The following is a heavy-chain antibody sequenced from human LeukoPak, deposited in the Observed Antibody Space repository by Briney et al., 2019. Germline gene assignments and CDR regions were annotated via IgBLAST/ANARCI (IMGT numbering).Heavy chain of an antibody. V-gene: IGHV3-23*01. CDR3: AKDYCSGGSCYSGGDY. Sequence: PGGSLRLSCAASGFTFSNYAMSWVRQAPGKGLEWVSAINGSGGTTYYADSVKGRFTISRDNSKNTVHQQMNSLRAEGTAVYFCAKDYCSGGSCYSGGDYWGQG. D-gene: IGHD2-15*01. J-gene: IGHJ4*02. CDR1: GFTFSNYA. CDR2: INGSGGTT.